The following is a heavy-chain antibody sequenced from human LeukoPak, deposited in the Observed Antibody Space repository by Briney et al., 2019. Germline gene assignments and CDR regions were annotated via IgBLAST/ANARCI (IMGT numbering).Heavy chain of an antibody. Sequence: EGSLRLSCAASGFTFSSYPMTWVRQAPGKGLEWVSTIGSSAGDTHYADSVKGRFTISRDNSKNSLYLQMNSLRDEDTAVYYCASSYGDYKYYFDYWGQGTLVTVSS. V-gene: IGHV3-23*01. CDR2: IGSSAGDT. D-gene: IGHD4-17*01. J-gene: IGHJ4*02. CDR1: GFTFSSYP. CDR3: ASSYGDYKYYFDY.